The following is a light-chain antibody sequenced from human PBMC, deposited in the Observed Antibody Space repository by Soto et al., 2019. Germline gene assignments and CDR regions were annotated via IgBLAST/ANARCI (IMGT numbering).Light chain of an antibody. CDR1: QSLLYSNGYNY. CDR3: MQARQTPPT. CDR2: MAS. Sequence: DIVMPQSPLSLSVTPGEPASISCRSSQSLLYSNGYNYLDWYLQKPGQSPQLLIYMASARVAGVPDRFTGSGSGTEFTLTISRVEAEDVGVYYCMQARQTPPTFGQGTKVEMK. J-gene: IGKJ1*01. V-gene: IGKV2-28*01.